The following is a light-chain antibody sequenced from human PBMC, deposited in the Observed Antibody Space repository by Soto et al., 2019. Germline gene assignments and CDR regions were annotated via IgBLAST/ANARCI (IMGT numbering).Light chain of an antibody. V-gene: IGKV3-20*01. Sequence: EVVLTQSPGTLSLSPGERVTLPCRASQTVTNDYLAWYQQKDGQAPRLLIYDASTRATGVPDRFSGSGSGPEYTLTITRLEPEDFAVYSCQQYGFSPISFGQGTRLELK. CDR2: DAS. J-gene: IGKJ5*01. CDR3: QQYGFSPIS. CDR1: QTVTNDY.